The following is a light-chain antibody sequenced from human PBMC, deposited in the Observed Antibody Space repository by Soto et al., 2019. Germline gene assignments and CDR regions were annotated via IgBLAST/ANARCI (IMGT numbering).Light chain of an antibody. J-gene: IGKJ2*01. CDR2: KAS. V-gene: IGKV1-5*03. Sequence: DIQMTQSPSTLSASVGDRVTITCRASQSISPWLAWYQQKPGKAPKILIYKASSLESGVPSRFIGSESGTELTLTISSLQPDDLATYYCQQYKSYSRTFGQGTKLEIK. CDR3: QQYKSYSRT. CDR1: QSISPW.